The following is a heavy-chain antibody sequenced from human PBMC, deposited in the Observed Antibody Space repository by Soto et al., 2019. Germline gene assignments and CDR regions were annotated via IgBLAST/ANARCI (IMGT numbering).Heavy chain of an antibody. J-gene: IGHJ4*02. CDR2: ISYDGSNK. V-gene: IGHV3-30-3*01. D-gene: IGHD3-16*01. CDR1: GFTFSSYA. CDR3: ARAYEGDYFDY. Sequence: QVQLVESGGGVVQPGRSLRLSCAASGFTFSSYAMHWVRQAPGKGLEWVAVISYDGSNKYYADSVKGRFTISRDNSKNTLDLQMNSLRAEDTAGYYCARAYEGDYFDYWGQGTLVTVSS.